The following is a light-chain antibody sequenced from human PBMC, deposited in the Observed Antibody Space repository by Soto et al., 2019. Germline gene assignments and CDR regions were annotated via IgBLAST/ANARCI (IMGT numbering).Light chain of an antibody. CDR2: AES. V-gene: IGKV1-9*01. J-gene: IGKJ4*01. Sequence: IQLTQSPSSLSASVGDRVTINCRASQGISSYLAWYQQKQGKAPKLQIFAESTLQSGVPSRFSGSGTGTVFTLTISSLQPEDFATYYCQQLNSYPLTVGGGTQVDIK. CDR3: QQLNSYPLT. CDR1: QGISSY.